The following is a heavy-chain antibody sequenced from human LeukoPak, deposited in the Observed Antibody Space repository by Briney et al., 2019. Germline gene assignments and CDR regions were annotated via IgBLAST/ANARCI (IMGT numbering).Heavy chain of an antibody. V-gene: IGHV3-30*04. CDR3: TTYYLLVRTFDY. Sequence: GGSLRLSCAASGFTFSSYAMHWVRQAPGKGLEWVAVISYDGSNKYYADSVKGRFTISRDNSKNTLYLQMNSLRAEDTAVYYCTTYYLLVRTFDYWGRGTLVTVSS. CDR1: GFTFSSYA. J-gene: IGHJ4*02. D-gene: IGHD3-10*01. CDR2: ISYDGSNK.